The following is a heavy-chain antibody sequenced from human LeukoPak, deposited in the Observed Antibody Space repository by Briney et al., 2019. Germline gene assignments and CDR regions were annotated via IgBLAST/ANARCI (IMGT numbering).Heavy chain of an antibody. CDR3: ARGGLRYFDYYYYMDV. Sequence: PGGSLRLSCAASGFTFSSYAMHWVRQAPGKGLEWVAVISYDGSNKYYADSVKGRFTISRDNSKNTLYLQMNSLRAEDTAVYYCARGGLRYFDYYYYMDVWGKGTTVTVSS. D-gene: IGHD3-9*01. CDR1: GFTFSSYA. CDR2: ISYDGSNK. J-gene: IGHJ6*03. V-gene: IGHV3-30*04.